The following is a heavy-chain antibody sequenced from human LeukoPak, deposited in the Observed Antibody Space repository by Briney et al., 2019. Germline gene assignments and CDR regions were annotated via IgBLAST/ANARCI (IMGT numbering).Heavy chain of an antibody. CDR3: ARGYLGSGRVTFDY. J-gene: IGHJ4*02. CDR1: GYTFTSYA. V-gene: IGHV1-3*01. Sequence: ASVKVSCKASGYTFTSYAMHWVRQAPGQGLEWMGWINAGNGNTKYSQKFQGRVTITRDTSTSTVYMELSSLRSEDTAVYYCARGYLGSGRVTFDYWGQGTLVTVSS. D-gene: IGHD3-10*01. CDR2: INAGNGNT.